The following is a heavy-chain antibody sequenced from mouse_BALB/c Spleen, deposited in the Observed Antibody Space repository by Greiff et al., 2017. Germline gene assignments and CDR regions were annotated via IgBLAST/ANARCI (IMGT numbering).Heavy chain of an antibody. Sequence: VQLKESGAELVRSGASVKLSCTASGFYFTDYYMYWVKQRPEQGLEWIGWIDPENGDTEYAPKFQGKATMTADTSSNTASLQLSSLTSEDAAVYYCSAARATFAYWGQGTLVTVSA. V-gene: IGHV14-4*02. CDR1: GFYFTDYY. CDR2: IDPENGDT. J-gene: IGHJ3*01. CDR3: SAARATFAY. D-gene: IGHD3-1*01.